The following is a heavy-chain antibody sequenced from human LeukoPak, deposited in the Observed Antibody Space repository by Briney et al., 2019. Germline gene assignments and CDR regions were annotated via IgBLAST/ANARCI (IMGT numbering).Heavy chain of an antibody. Sequence: GGSLRLSCAASGFTFSSYWMHWVRQAPGKGLVWVSRINSDGGSTSYADSVKGRFIISRDNAKNTLYLQMNSLRAEDTAVYYCVHNTSRSSFDYWGQGTLVTVSS. CDR1: GFTFSSYW. V-gene: IGHV3-74*01. J-gene: IGHJ4*02. CDR2: INSDGGST. CDR3: VHNTSRSSFDY. D-gene: IGHD6-13*01.